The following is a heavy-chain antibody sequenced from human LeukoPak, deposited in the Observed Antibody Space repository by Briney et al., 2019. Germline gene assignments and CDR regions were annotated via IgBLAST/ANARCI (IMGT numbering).Heavy chain of an antibody. CDR1: GFTFSSYS. CDR3: AREGGYCYGASCRFFDS. J-gene: IGHJ4*02. Sequence: GGSLRLSCAASGFTFSSYSMNWVRQAPGKGLEWVSSINTRSYIYSADSVKGRFTISRDNDKNSVYLQMNSLRAEDTAVYYCAREGGYCYGASCRFFDSWGQRTLLTVSS. D-gene: IGHD2-15*01. CDR2: INTRSYI. V-gene: IGHV3-21*01.